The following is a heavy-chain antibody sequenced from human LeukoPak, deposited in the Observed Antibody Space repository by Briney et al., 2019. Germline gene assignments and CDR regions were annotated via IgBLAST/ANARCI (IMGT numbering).Heavy chain of an antibody. CDR2: ISGSGGST. D-gene: IGHD2-15*01. J-gene: IGHJ6*02. CDR3: AKDFGYCSGGSCYHYGMDV. V-gene: IGHV3-23*01. Sequence: PGGSLRLSCAASGFTFSSYAMSWVRQAPGKGLEWVSAISGSGGSTYYADSVKGRFTISRDNSKNTLYLQMNSLRAEDTAVYYCAKDFGYCSGGSCYHYGMDVWGQGTTVTVSS. CDR1: GFTFSSYA.